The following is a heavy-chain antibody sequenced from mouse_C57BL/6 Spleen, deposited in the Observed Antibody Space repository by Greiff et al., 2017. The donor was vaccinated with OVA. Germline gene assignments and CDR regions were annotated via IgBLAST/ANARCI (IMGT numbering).Heavy chain of an antibody. V-gene: IGHV1-15*01. CDR1: GYTFTDYE. CDR3: TTKEEEMGH. Sequence: VQLQQSGAELVRPGASVTLSCKASGYTFTDYEMHWVKQTPVHGLEWIGAIDPETGGTAYNQKFKGKAILTADKSSSTAYMELRSLTSEDSAVYYCTTKEEEMGHWGQGTTLTVSS. J-gene: IGHJ2*01. D-gene: IGHD2-3*01. CDR2: IDPETGGT.